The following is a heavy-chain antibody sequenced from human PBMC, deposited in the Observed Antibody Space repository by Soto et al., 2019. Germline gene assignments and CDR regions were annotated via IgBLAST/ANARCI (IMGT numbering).Heavy chain of an antibody. J-gene: IGHJ6*02. CDR1: GLTVSSNY. CDR3: AREAYCTSSSCYTRYGMDV. D-gene: IGHD2-2*02. Sequence: GGSLSLSCAASGLTVSSNYMSWFRQAPGKGLEWVSVIYSGGSIYYADSVKGRFTISRDNSKNTLYLQMNSLRAEDTGVYYCAREAYCTSSSCYTRYGMDVWGQGTTVTVSS. V-gene: IGHV3-53*01. CDR2: IYSGGSI.